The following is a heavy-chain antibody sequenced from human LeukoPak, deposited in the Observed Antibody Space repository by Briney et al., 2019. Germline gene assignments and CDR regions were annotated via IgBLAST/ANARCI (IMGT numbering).Heavy chain of an antibody. V-gene: IGHV1-2*02. Sequence: ASVKVSCTASGYTFTGYYMHWVRQAPGQGLEWMGWINPNSGGTNYAQKFQGRVTMTRDTSISTAYMELSRLRSDDTAVYYCARAGVSYYYYGMDVWGQGTTVTVSS. CDR2: INPNSGGT. CDR3: ARAGVSYYYYGMDV. CDR1: GYTFTGYY. J-gene: IGHJ6*02.